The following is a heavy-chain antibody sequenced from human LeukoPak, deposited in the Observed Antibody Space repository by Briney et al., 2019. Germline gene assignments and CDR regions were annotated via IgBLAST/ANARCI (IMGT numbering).Heavy chain of an antibody. J-gene: IGHJ3*02. CDR1: GASISISY. CDR3: ARRAITMIVGVAFDI. D-gene: IGHD3-22*01. Sequence: PSETLSLTCSVSGASISISYWSWIRQPPGKGLEWIGYIYYSGATNYNPSLKSRVTISVDTSKNQFSLKLSSVTAADTAVYYCARRAITMIVGVAFDIWGQGTMVTVSS. CDR2: IYYSGAT. V-gene: IGHV4-59*01.